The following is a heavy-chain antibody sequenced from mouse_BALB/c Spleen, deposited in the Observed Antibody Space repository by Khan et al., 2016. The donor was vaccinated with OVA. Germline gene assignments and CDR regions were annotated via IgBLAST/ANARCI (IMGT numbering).Heavy chain of an antibody. CDR1: GYTFTDYS. Sequence: QIQLVQSGPELKKPGETVKISCKASGYTFTDYSMHWVKQAPGQGLKWMGWINTETGEPTYADDFKGRFAFSLETSASTAYLQINNLKNEDTATYFCARDLLDAMDYWGQGTSVTVSS. CDR3: ARDLLDAMDY. CDR2: INTETGEP. D-gene: IGHD2-1*01. V-gene: IGHV9-2-1*01. J-gene: IGHJ4*01.